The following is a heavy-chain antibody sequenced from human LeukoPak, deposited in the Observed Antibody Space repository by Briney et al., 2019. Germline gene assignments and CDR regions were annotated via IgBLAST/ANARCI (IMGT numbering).Heavy chain of an antibody. CDR3: ARPSMVQGTNIAAFDS. CDR2: VGKAGDT. Sequence: GGSLRLSCAASGFAFTDYDMHWVRQATGGGLEWVSSVGKAGDTYYADSVKGRFTISRDNAKNSLYLQMNSLRDEDTAVYYCARPSMVQGTNIAAFDSWGQGTLVTVSS. D-gene: IGHD3-10*01. V-gene: IGHV3-13*01. J-gene: IGHJ4*02. CDR1: GFAFTDYD.